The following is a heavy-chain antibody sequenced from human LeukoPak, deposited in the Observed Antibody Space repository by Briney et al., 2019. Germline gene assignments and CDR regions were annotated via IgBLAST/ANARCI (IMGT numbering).Heavy chain of an antibody. J-gene: IGHJ4*02. D-gene: IGHD2-15*01. CDR1: GYTFTSYD. Sequence: GASVKVSCKASGYTFTSYDFNWVRQATGQGPEWMGWMNPNSGNTGYVQKFQGRVTMTRNTSISTAYMELSSLRSDDTAIYYCAIGGIGRGYCSGGSCYDNSFGNWGQGTLVTVSS. CDR3: AIGGIGRGYCSGGSCYDNSFGN. CDR2: MNPNSGNT. V-gene: IGHV1-8*01.